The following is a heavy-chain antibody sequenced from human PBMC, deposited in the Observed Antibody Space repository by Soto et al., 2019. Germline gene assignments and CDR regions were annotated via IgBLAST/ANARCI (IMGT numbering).Heavy chain of an antibody. CDR2: IEEDGGNT. D-gene: IGHD3-10*01. J-gene: IGHJ4*02. Sequence: EVQLVESGGGLVQPGGSLRLSCAASGFSFRTFWMSWVRQTPGKGLEWVAYIEEDGGNTHYVDSVKGRFTISRDSAKDSLHLEINSLRVEDSAVYYCARGGSYGSFDYWGQGTLITVSS. CDR3: ARGGSYGSFDY. V-gene: IGHV3-7*04. CDR1: GFSFRTFW.